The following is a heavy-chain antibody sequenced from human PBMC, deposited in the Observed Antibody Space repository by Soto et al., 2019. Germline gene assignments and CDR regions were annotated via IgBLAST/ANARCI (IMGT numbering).Heavy chain of an antibody. D-gene: IGHD2-15*01. V-gene: IGHV3-30*18. J-gene: IGHJ4*02. CDR3: AKAPSGWWYHFDY. CDR2: ISYDGRNK. CDR1: GFTFSTYG. Sequence: QVQLVESGGGVVQPGRSLRLSCAASGFTFSTYGMHWVRQAPGKGLEWVAAISYDGRNKYYGDSVKGRFTISRDNSNNTLSLQMNSLRPEDTAIYYCAKAPSGWWYHFDYWGQGTLVTVSS.